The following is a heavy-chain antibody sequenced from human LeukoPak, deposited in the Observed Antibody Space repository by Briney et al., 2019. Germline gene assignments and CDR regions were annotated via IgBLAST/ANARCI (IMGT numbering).Heavy chain of an antibody. CDR3: ARDQGYVIDY. CDR1: GVSISSGGYY. J-gene: IGHJ4*02. V-gene: IGHV4-31*03. D-gene: IGHD5-12*01. CDR2: IYYSGST. Sequence: PSETLSLTCTVSGVSISSGGYYWSWIRQHPGKGLEWIGYIYYSGSTYYNPSLQSRITISVDTSKNQFSLKLSSVTAADTAVYYCARDQGYVIDYWGQGTLVTVSS.